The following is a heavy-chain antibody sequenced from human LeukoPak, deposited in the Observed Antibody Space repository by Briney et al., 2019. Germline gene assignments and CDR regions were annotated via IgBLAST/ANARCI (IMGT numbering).Heavy chain of an antibody. J-gene: IGHJ4*02. CDR3: AKDNGDLYFALDY. CDR2: ISGSGGST. CDR1: GFTFSSYA. V-gene: IGHV3-23*01. D-gene: IGHD4-17*01. Sequence: PGGSLSLSCAASGFTFSSYAMSWVRQAPGQGLEWVSAISGSGGSTYYAGSVKGRFTISRDNSKNTLYLQMNSLRAEDTAVYYCAKDNGDLYFALDYWGQGTLVTVSS.